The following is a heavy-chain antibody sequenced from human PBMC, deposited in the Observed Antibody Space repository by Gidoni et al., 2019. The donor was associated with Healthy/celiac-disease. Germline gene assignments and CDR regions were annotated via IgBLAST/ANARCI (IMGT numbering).Heavy chain of an antibody. J-gene: IGHJ5*02. CDR1: GGSIRTSSYY. D-gene: IGHD3-3*01. Sequence: QLPLQASGPGLVKPSETLSLTRAVSGGSIRTSSYYWGWIRQPPGKGLEWIGSIYYSESTYYNPSLKSRVTISVDTSKNQSYLKLSSVTAAATAVYYCARVFLVADFWSGWFDPWGQGTLVTVSS. CDR2: IYYSEST. CDR3: ARVFLVADFWSGWFDP. V-gene: IGHV4-39*07.